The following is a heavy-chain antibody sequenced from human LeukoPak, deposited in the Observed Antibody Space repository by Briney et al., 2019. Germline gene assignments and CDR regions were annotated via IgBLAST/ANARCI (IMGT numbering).Heavy chain of an antibody. CDR2: IYHSGST. D-gene: IGHD3-22*01. J-gene: IGHJ4*02. Sequence: PSETLSLTCAVSGGSISSGGYSWSWIRQPPGKGLEWIGYIYHSGSTYYNPSLKSRVTISVDRSKNQFSLKLSSVTAADTAVYYCARVMEHYYDSSGYSLDYWGQGTLVTVSS. V-gene: IGHV4-30-2*01. CDR3: ARVMEHYYDSSGYSLDY. CDR1: GGSISSGGYS.